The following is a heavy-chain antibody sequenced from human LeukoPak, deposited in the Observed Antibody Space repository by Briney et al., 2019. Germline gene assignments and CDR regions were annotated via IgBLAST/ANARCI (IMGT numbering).Heavy chain of an antibody. Sequence: GGSLRLSCAASGFTFSSYSMNWVRQAPGKGLEWVSSISSSSSYIYYADSVKGRFTISRDNAKNSLYLQMNSLRAEDTAVYYCARVPMVRYYYGMDVWGQGTTVTVSS. CDR2: ISSSSSYI. J-gene: IGHJ6*02. CDR1: GFTFSSYS. V-gene: IGHV3-21*01. D-gene: IGHD3-10*01. CDR3: ARVPMVRYYYGMDV.